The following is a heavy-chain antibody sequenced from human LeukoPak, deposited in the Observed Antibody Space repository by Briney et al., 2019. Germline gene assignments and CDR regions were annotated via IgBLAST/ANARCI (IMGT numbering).Heavy chain of an antibody. CDR2: MNPNSGNT. CDR3: ARGATDYYDSSGLGYYFDY. D-gene: IGHD3-22*01. Sequence: ASVKVSCKASGYTFTSYDINWVRQATGQGLEWMGWMNPNSGNTGYAQKFQGRVTMTRNTSISTAYMELSSLRSEDTAMYYCARGATDYYDSSGLGYYFDYWGQGTLVTVSS. V-gene: IGHV1-8*01. CDR1: GYTFTSYD. J-gene: IGHJ4*02.